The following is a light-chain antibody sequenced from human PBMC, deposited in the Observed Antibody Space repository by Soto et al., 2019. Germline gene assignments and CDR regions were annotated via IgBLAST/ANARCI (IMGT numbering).Light chain of an antibody. CDR1: QSVSGTY. V-gene: IGKV3-15*01. J-gene: IGKJ1*01. Sequence: IVLTQSPGTLSLSPGERATLSCRASQSVSGTYLAWYQQKPGQAPRLLIYGASTRATGIPARFSGSGSGTEFTLTISSLQSEDFAVYYCQQYNNWPPWTFGQGTKV. CDR2: GAS. CDR3: QQYNNWPPWT.